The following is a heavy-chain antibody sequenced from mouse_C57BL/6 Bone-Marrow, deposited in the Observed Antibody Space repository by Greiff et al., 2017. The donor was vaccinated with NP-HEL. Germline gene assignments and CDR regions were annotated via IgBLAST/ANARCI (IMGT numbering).Heavy chain of an antibody. V-gene: IGHV5-9*01. CDR1: GFTFSSYT. CDR3: AMDPYYYDYDVEYFDY. D-gene: IGHD2-4*01. Sequence: VQLKESGGGLVKPGGSLKLSCAASGFTFSSYTMSWVRQTPEKRLEWVATISGGGGNTYYPDSVKGRFTISRDNAKNTLYLQMSSLRSEDTALYYCAMDPYYYDYDVEYFDYWGQGTTLTVSS. CDR2: ISGGGGNT. J-gene: IGHJ2*01.